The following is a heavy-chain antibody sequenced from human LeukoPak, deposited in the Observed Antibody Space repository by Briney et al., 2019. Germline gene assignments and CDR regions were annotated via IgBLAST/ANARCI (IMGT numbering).Heavy chain of an antibody. CDR3: AREVAGKDIGVAPAGRRGSFYYMDV. V-gene: IGHV3-23*01. CDR2: ISCSCCST. CDR1: VFVFSSYP. Sequence: PGWSLTLSFASSVFVFSSYPMSGLRQAAGKGLDGVSAISCSCCSTYYAASVKGRFTISRDNAKNTLYLQMNSLRAEDTAVYYCAREVAGKDIGVAPAGRRGSFYYMDVWGKGTTVTVSS. J-gene: IGHJ6*03. D-gene: IGHD2-2*01.